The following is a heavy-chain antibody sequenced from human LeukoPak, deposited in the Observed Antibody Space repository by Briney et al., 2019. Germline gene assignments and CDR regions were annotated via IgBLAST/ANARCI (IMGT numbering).Heavy chain of an antibody. CDR1: GYTFTSYY. V-gene: IGHV1-46*01. CDR3: ARDLFAEVTTTEFDY. CDR2: INPSGGST. D-gene: IGHD4-17*01. J-gene: IGHJ4*02. Sequence: GASVKVSCKTSGYTFTSYYMHWVRQAPGQGLEWMGIINPSGGSTTYAQKFQGRVTMTKDTPTSTVYMELNSLRSEDTAVYYCARDLFAEVTTTEFDYWGQGTLVTVS.